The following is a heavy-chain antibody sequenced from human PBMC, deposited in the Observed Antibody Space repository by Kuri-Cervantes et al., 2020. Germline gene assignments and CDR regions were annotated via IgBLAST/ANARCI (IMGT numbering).Heavy chain of an antibody. V-gene: IGHV3-53*01. CDR2: IYSGGST. Sequence: SLKISCAASGFTVRSNYMSWVRQAPGKGLEWVSVIYSGGSTYYADSVKGRFTISRDNSKNTLYLQMNSLRAEDTAVYYCAKPYYYDSSGYYYGVSAFDTWGQGTMVTVSS. CDR1: GFTVRSNY. J-gene: IGHJ3*02. D-gene: IGHD3-22*01. CDR3: AKPYYYDSSGYYYGVSAFDT.